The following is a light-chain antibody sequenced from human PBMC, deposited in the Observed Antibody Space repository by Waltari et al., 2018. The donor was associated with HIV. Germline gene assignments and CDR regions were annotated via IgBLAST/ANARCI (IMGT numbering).Light chain of an antibody. CDR1: SSTLGAGFD. J-gene: IGLJ2*01. CDR3: QSYDSSFSGAV. CDR2: AHN. Sequence: QSVLTQPPSVSGAPGPRVTVSCTGSSSTLGAGFDVHWYQQIPGTAPKLLIYAHNNRPSGVPDRFSGSKSGATASLAITGLQPEDEADYYCQSYDSSFSGAVFGGGTKLTVL. V-gene: IGLV1-40*01.